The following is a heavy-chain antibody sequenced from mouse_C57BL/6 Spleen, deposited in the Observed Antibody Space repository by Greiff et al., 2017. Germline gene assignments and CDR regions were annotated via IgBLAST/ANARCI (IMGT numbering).Heavy chain of an antibody. Sequence: QVQLQQPGAELVKPGASVKLSCKASGYTFTSYWMHWVKQRPGRGLEWIGRIDPNSGGTKYNEKFKSKATLTVDKPSSAAYRQLSSLTSEDSAVYCCARRSGSSYSSLYFDVWGTGTTVTVSS. CDR2: IDPNSGGT. V-gene: IGHV1-72*01. J-gene: IGHJ1*03. CDR3: ARRSGSSYSSLYFDV. D-gene: IGHD1-1*01. CDR1: GYTFTSYW.